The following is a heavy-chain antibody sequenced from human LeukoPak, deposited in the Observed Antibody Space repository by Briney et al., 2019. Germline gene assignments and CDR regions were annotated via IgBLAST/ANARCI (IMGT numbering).Heavy chain of an antibody. D-gene: IGHD3-9*01. Sequence: PSETLSLTCTVSGGSISSSSYYWGWIRQPPGKGLEWIGSIYYSGSTYYNPSLKSRVTISVDTSKNQFSLKLSSVTAADTAVYYCARIGVLRYFDWLPPYYMDVWGKGTTVTVSS. CDR3: ARIGVLRYFDWLPPYYMDV. V-gene: IGHV4-39*07. CDR1: GGSISSSSYY. CDR2: IYYSGST. J-gene: IGHJ6*03.